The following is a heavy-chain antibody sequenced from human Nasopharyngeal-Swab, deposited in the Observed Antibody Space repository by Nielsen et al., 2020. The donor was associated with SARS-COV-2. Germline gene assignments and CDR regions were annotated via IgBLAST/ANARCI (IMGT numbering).Heavy chain of an antibody. CDR3: AKDPGYCSGTSCYSNWFDP. Sequence: GGSLRLSFAASGFTFSSYAMSWVPQAPGKGLEWVSAISGSGGSTYYADSVKGRFTISRDNSKNTLYLQMNSLRAEDTAVYYCAKDPGYCSGTSCYSNWFDPWGQGTLVTVSS. V-gene: IGHV3-23*01. J-gene: IGHJ5*02. D-gene: IGHD2-2*03. CDR1: GFTFSSYA. CDR2: ISGSGGST.